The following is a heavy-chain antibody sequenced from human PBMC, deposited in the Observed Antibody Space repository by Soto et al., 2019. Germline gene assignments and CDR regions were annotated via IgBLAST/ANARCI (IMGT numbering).Heavy chain of an antibody. CDR2: INYGGAT. J-gene: IGHJ5*02. V-gene: IGHV4-34*01. CDR1: NGTFSGYY. D-gene: IGHD6-13*01. CDR3: VRGVLSSSWYTWFAT. Sequence: ENLPLTCAVYNGTFSGYYWTWIRQSPGGGLEWIGEINYGGATKYNSSLKSHVAISIDTSKSQLSLNLTSVTAAETHGYECVRGVLSSSWYTWFATLCQGTRVT.